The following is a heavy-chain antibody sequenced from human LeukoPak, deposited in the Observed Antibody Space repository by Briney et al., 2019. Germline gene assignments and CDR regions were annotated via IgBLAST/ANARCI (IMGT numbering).Heavy chain of an antibody. V-gene: IGHV3-23*01. CDR2: ITAGGGDT. CDR3: ATGKQCGY. J-gene: IGHJ4*02. D-gene: IGHD4-11*01. CDR1: GFTFSNYA. Sequence: GGSLRLSCAASGFTFSNYALYWVRQAPGTGLEWVSAITAGGGDTYYTDSVKGRFTISRDNSKSTLYLQINSLRVEDTAVYYCATGKQCGYWGQGTLVTVSS.